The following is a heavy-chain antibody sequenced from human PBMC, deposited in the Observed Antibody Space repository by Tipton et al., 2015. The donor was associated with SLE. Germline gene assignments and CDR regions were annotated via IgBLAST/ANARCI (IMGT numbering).Heavy chain of an antibody. CDR3: ARQGTDGWYDAFDI. CDR1: GDSLDSSESY. V-gene: IGHV4-39*07. CDR2: FYAGGSI. D-gene: IGHD6-19*01. J-gene: IGHJ3*02. Sequence: TLSLTCAVSGDSLDSSESYCAWIRQPPGKGLGWIGSFYAGGSIYYKPSLESRVTASMDTSKNHLSLTLTSVTAADTAIYYCARQGTDGWYDAFDIWGPGTMVTVSS.